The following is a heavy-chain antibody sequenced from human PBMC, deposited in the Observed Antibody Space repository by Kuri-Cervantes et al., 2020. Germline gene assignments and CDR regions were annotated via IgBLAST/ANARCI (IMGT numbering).Heavy chain of an antibody. CDR1: GFTFSSYS. CDR3: ARGSGGTTRSALPVLS. J-gene: IGHJ5*02. D-gene: IGHD2-15*01. V-gene: IGHV3-48*01. Sequence: GGSLRLSCAASGFTFSSYSMNWVRQAPGKGLVWVSYISSSSSTIYYADSVKGRFTISRDNAKSSLYLQMNSLRAEDTAVYYCARGSGGTTRSALPVLSWGQGTLVTVSS. CDR2: ISSSSSTI.